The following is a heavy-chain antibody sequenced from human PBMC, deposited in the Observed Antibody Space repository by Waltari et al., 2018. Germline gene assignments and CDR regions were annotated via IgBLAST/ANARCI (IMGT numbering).Heavy chain of an antibody. V-gene: IGHV1-69*01. CDR3: ARGHCSGGSCYFDY. Sequence: QVQLVQSGAEVKKPGSSVKVSCKASGGTFSSYAISWVRQAPGQGLEWMGGIIPIFGTANYDQKCQGRVTMTADESTSTAYMELSSLRAEDTAVYYCARGHCSGGSCYFDYWGQGTLVTVSS. CDR2: IIPIFGTA. CDR1: GGTFSSYA. J-gene: IGHJ4*02. D-gene: IGHD2-15*01.